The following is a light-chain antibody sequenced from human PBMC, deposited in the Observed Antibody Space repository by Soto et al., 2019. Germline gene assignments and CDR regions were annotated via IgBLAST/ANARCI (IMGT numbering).Light chain of an antibody. CDR2: HDG. J-gene: IGLJ3*02. V-gene: IGLV1-40*01. CDR3: QSFDSSLTAWV. Sequence: QAVLTQPPSISGAPGQRVTISCSGSSSNIGADFDVHWYQQLPGTATKVLTHHDGDRPSGVPDRFSWSRSGTSASLTISGLRPEDEADYYCQSFDSSLTAWVFGGGTKLTVL. CDR1: SSNIGADFD.